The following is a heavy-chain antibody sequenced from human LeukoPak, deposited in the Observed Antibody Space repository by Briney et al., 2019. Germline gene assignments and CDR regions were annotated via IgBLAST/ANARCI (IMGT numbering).Heavy chain of an antibody. J-gene: IGHJ4*02. V-gene: IGHV4-59*05. CDR3: ARQSAYCSGGTCYPLSVDF. Sequence: SETLSLTCTVSGGSISGSYWSWIRQSPGKGLEWIGSIYYSGGTYYNPSLKSRVTISVDTSKNQFSLKLSSVTAADTAVYYCARQSAYCSGGTCYPLSVDFWGQGTLVTVSS. CDR1: GGSISGSY. D-gene: IGHD2-15*01. CDR2: IYYSGGT.